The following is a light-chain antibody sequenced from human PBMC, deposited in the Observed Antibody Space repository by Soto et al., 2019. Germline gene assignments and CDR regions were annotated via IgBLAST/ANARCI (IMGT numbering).Light chain of an antibody. J-gene: IGKJ4*01. CDR2: GAS. V-gene: IGKV3-15*01. CDR3: QQYDSWAPLT. CDR1: RSVGRN. Sequence: EVVMTQSPATLSVSPGEGATLSCRASRSVGRNLAWYQHKPGRAPRLLIFGASVRDSGIPARFSGSGSETEFTLTISSLQAEDFAVYFCQQYDSWAPLTFGAGTKLDIK.